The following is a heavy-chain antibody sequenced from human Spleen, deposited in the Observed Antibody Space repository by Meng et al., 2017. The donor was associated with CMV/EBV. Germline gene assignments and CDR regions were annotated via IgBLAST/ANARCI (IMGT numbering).Heavy chain of an antibody. D-gene: IGHD2-2*01. CDR1: GDSIDSNNYY. J-gene: IGHJ5*02. Sequence: SQTLSLTCAVSGDSIDSNNYYWGWIRQPPGKGLEWLGSFSYTGNTYYNPSLKSRLTISVDPSKTQFSLKLSSVSAADTATYYCARDGEIVVVPAAIPNWFDPWGQGTLVTVSS. CDR2: FSYTGNT. V-gene: IGHV4-39*02. CDR3: ARDGEIVVVPAAIPNWFDP.